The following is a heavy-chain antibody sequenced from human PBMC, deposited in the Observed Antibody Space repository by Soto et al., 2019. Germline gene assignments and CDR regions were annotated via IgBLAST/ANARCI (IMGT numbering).Heavy chain of an antibody. J-gene: IGHJ4*02. D-gene: IGHD1-26*01. Sequence: QVQLVQSGAEVKKPGSSVKVSCKASGGTFSSYAISWVRQAPGQGLEWMGGIIPIFGTANYAQKFQGRVTCAAXXSXSXASRELSRLRSEGAAVSYCAGGMGYYNPMGGDYFDYWGQGTLVTVSS. V-gene: IGHV1-69*12. CDR1: GGTFSSYA. CDR2: IIPIFGTA. CDR3: AGGMGYYNPMGGDYFDY.